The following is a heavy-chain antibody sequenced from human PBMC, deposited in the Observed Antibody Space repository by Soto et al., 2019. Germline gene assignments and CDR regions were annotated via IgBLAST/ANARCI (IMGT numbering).Heavy chain of an antibody. CDR1: GYTFTRSG. J-gene: IGHJ6*02. V-gene: IGHV1-18*01. Sequence: QVQLVQSGAEVKEPGASVKVSCKASGYTFTRSGIRWVRQATGQGLEWMGWISAYNGNTKDAQKIQGRVTMTTDTSTTTADMELRSLRYDDTAVYYCARDANSSSSGVMDVWGQGTAVTVSS. D-gene: IGHD6-6*01. CDR2: ISAYNGNT. CDR3: ARDANSSSSGVMDV.